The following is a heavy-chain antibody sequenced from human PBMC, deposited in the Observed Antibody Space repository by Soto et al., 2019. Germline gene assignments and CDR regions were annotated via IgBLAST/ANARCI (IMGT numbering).Heavy chain of an antibody. CDR3: ARSSYSSGWTLGSYYGMDV. Sequence: QVQLVQSGAEVKKPGSSVKVSCKASGGTFSSYAISWVRQAPGQGLEWMGGIIPLFGTANYAQKFQGRVTITADESTSTAYMELSSLRADDTAVYYCARSSYSSGWTLGSYYGMDVWGQGTTVTVSS. V-gene: IGHV1-69*01. D-gene: IGHD6-25*01. CDR1: GGTFSSYA. J-gene: IGHJ6*02. CDR2: IIPLFGTA.